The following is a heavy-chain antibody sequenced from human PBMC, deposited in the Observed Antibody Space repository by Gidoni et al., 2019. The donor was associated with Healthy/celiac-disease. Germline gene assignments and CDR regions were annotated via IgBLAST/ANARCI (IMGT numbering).Heavy chain of an antibody. CDR2: SNPSGGST. V-gene: IGHV1-46*01. CDR1: GYTFTSYY. D-gene: IGHD2-2*01. Sequence: QVQLVQSGAEVKKPGASVKVSCKASGYTFTSYYMHWVRQAPGQGLEWMGISNPSGGSTSYAQKFQGRVTMTRDTSTSTVYMELSSLRSEDTAVYYCARPRGDIVVVPAARVRYYYYYGMDVWGQGTTVTVSS. CDR3: ARPRGDIVVVPAARVRYYYYYGMDV. J-gene: IGHJ6*02.